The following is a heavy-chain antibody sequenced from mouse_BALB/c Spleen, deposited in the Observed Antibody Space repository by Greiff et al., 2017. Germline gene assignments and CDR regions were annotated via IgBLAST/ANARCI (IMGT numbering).Heavy chain of an antibody. CDR3: AIHYYRYEGLLGAMDY. Sequence: QVQLKQSGPGLVAPSQSLSITCTVSGFSLTGYGVNWVRQPPGKGLEWLGMIWGDGSTDYNSALKSRLSISKDNSKSQVFLKMNSLQTDDTARYYCAIHYYRYEGLLGAMDYWGQGTSVTVSS. J-gene: IGHJ4*01. V-gene: IGHV2-6-7*01. D-gene: IGHD2-14*01. CDR2: IWGDGST. CDR1: GFSLTGYG.